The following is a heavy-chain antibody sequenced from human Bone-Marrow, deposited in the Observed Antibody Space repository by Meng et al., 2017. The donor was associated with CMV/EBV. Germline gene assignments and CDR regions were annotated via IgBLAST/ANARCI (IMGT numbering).Heavy chain of an antibody. D-gene: IGHD3-3*01. J-gene: IGHJ6*02. CDR2: ISWNSGSI. CDR3: AKAVSRGLLEWSLGYYYGMDV. CDR1: GFTFDDYA. Sequence: SLKISCAASGFTFDDYAMHWVRQAPGKGLEWVSGISWNSGSIGYADSVKGRFTISRDNAKNSLYLQMNSLRAEDTAVYYCAKAVSRGLLEWSLGYYYGMDVWGQGTTVTVSS. V-gene: IGHV3-9*01.